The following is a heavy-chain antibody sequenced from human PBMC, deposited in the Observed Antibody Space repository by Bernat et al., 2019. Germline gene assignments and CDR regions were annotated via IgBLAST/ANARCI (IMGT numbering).Heavy chain of an antibody. CDR3: ARDLVVVVPAQASLRYYYYYGMDV. CDR2: ISSSSSTI. Sequence: EVQLVESGGGLVQPGGSLRLSCAASGFTFSSYRMNWVRQAPGKGLEWGSYISSSSSTIYYAASVKGRFTISRDNAKNSLYLQMNSLRAEDTAVYYCARDLVVVVPAQASLRYYYYYGMDVWGQGTTVTVSS. D-gene: IGHD2-2*01. J-gene: IGHJ6*02. V-gene: IGHV3-48*01. CDR1: GFTFSSYR.